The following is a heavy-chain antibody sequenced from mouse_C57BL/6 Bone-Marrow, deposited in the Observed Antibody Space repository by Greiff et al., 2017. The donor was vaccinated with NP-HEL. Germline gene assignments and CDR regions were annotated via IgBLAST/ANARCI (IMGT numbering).Heavy chain of an antibody. J-gene: IGHJ1*03. D-gene: IGHD1-1*01. Sequence: DVKLVESGGDLVKPGGSLKLSCAASGFTFSSYGMSWVRQTPDKRLEWVATISSGGSYTYYPDSVKGRFPFSRDNAKNTLSLQMSSLKSEDTARYYCARPGDYYGSSSYWYFDVWGTGTTVTVSS. CDR2: ISSGGSYT. V-gene: IGHV5-6*02. CDR3: ARPGDYYGSSSYWYFDV. CDR1: GFTFSSYG.